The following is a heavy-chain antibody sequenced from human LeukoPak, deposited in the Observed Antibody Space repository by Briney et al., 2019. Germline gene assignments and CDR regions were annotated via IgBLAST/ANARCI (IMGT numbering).Heavy chain of an antibody. Sequence: GGSLRLSCAASGFTFSSYSVNWVRQAPGKGLEWVSSISSSSSYIYYADSVKGRFTISRDNAKNSLYLQMNSLRAEDTAVYYCARDIPRLYYYGSGSYYNPVDYWGQGTLVTVSS. J-gene: IGHJ4*02. CDR1: GFTFSSYS. CDR2: ISSSSSYI. D-gene: IGHD3-10*01. V-gene: IGHV3-21*01. CDR3: ARDIPRLYYYGSGSYYNPVDY.